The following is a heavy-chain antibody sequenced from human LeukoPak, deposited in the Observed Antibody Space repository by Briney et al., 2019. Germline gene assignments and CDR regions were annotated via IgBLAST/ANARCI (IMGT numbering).Heavy chain of an antibody. CDR2: IRNDGNNK. Sequence: GGSLRLSCGASGFTFSNYGMLWVRQAPGKGLEWVAFIRNDGNNKLYADSMKGRFTISRDNSKNTLYLQINSLRAEDTAVYYCVKDNPLDYWGQGTLGIVSS. CDR1: GFTFSNYG. CDR3: VKDNPLDY. V-gene: IGHV3-30*02. D-gene: IGHD1-14*01. J-gene: IGHJ4*02.